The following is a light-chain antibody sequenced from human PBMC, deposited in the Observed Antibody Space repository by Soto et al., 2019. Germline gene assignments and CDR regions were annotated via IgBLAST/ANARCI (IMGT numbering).Light chain of an antibody. CDR3: AAWDDSLNVVL. CDR1: TSNIGNNA. V-gene: IGLV1-36*01. J-gene: IGLJ2*01. Sequence: QSVLTQPPSVSGAPRQRVSISCSGATSNIGNNAVNWYQQLPGKAPKLLIYFDDLMPSGVSDRFSGSKSGTSASLAISGLQSEDEADYYCAAWDDSLNVVLFGGGTKATVL. CDR2: FDD.